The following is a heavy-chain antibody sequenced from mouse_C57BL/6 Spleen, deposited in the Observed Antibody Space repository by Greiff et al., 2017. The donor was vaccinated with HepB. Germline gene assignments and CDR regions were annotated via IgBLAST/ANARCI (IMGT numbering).Heavy chain of an antibody. CDR2: IYWDDDK. D-gene: IGHD2-1*01. CDR1: GFSLSTSGMG. Sequence: QVTLKESGPGILQSSQTLSLTCSFSGFSLSTSGMGVSWIRQPSGKGLEWLAHIYWDDDKRYNPSLKSQLTISKDTSRNQVFLKITSVDTADTATYYCARSPYYGKGYYAMDYWGQGTSVTVSS. J-gene: IGHJ4*01. CDR3: ARSPYYGKGYYAMDY. V-gene: IGHV8-12*01.